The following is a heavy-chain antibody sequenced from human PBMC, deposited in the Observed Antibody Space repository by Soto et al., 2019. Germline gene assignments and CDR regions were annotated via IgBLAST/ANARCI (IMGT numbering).Heavy chain of an antibody. CDR2: ISDDGGST. CDR1: GCVFEMYW. J-gene: IGHJ4*02. Sequence: WGSLRLSCAASGCVFEMYWMHWVRQTPGKGPKWVSRISDDGGSTDYADSVKGRFTISRYNAKNSLDLQMNSLRSEGTAVYYCTSGPRPSSVGTGAFWALGALVTVSS. CDR3: TSGPRPSSVGTGAF. V-gene: IGHV3-74*01. D-gene: IGHD3-10*01.